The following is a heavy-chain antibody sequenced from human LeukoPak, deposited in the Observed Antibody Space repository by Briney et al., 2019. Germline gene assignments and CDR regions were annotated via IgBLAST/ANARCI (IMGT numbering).Heavy chain of an antibody. CDR1: GGSISGGGYY. Sequence: PSETLSLTCTVSGGSISGGGYYWSWIRQHPGKGLEWIGYIYYSGSTYYNPSLKSRVTISVDTSKNQFSLKLSSVTAADTAVYYCASWVAAAGYYFDYWGQGTLVTVSS. D-gene: IGHD6-13*01. CDR3: ASWVAAAGYYFDY. V-gene: IGHV4-31*03. CDR2: IYYSGST. J-gene: IGHJ4*02.